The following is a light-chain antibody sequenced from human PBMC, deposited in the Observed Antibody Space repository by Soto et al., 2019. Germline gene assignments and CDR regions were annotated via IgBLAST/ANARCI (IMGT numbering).Light chain of an antibody. J-gene: IGLJ3*02. V-gene: IGLV2-23*02. CDR3: CSYAGSSIFV. CDR1: SSDVGTYNL. Sequence: QSALTQPASVSGSPGQSITISCTGSSSDVGTYNLVSWYQHHPGKAPKLMISEVIKRPSGVSNRSSGSKSGNTASLTISGLQAEDEADYYCCSYAGSSIFVFGGGTKLTVL. CDR2: EVI.